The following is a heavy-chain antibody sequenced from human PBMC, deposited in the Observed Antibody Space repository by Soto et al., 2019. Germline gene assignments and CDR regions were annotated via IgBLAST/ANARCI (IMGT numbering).Heavy chain of an antibody. CDR3: AKGPDSYGTY. D-gene: IGHD5-18*01. Sequence: QVQLVESGGGVVQPGRSLGLSCAAPGFTFSSYGMHWVRQAPGKGLEWVAVISYDGSNKYYADSVKGRFTISRDNSKNTLYLQMNSLRAEDTAVYYCAKGPDSYGTYWGQGTLVTVSS. V-gene: IGHV3-30*18. CDR1: GFTFSSYG. J-gene: IGHJ4*02. CDR2: ISYDGSNK.